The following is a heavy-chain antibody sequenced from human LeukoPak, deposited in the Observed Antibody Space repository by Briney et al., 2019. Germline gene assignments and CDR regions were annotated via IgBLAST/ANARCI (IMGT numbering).Heavy chain of an antibody. J-gene: IGHJ4*02. CDR1: GGSISSSSSY. V-gene: IGHV4-39*07. Sequence: SETLSLTCTVPGGSISSSSSYWGWIRQPPGKGLEWIGSIYYSGSTFYNPSLKSRITISVDTSKNQFSLKLSSVTAADTAVYYCAREGAARPPDYWGQGTLVTVSS. CDR2: IYYSGST. D-gene: IGHD6-6*01. CDR3: AREGAARPPDY.